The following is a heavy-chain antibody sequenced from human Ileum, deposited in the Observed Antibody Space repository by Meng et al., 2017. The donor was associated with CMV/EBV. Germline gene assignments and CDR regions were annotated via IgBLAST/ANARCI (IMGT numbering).Heavy chain of an antibody. CDR2: IYWDDNK. CDR3: AHLGTYSNNGFPLYFDK. D-gene: IGHD1-26*01. V-gene: IGHV2-5*02. J-gene: IGHJ4*02. Sequence: QITLKESGPTLVKPTETLTLTCTFSGFSLSTTLVGVGWIRQPPGKALEWLAIIYWDDNKRYSTSLKNRLTITKDTSKNQVVLTMTNMDPVDTATYYCAHLGTYSNNGFPLYFDKWGQGALVTVS. CDR1: GFSLSTTLVG.